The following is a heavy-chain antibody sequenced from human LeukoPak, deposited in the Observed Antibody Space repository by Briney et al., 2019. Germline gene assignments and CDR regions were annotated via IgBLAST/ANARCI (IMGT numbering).Heavy chain of an antibody. CDR1: GFTFSSYW. CDR2: IKQDGSEK. Sequence: GGSLRLSCAASGFTFSSYWMSWVRQAPGKGLEWVANIKQDGSEKYYVDSVKGRFTISRDNAKNSLYLQMNSLRAEDTAVYYCTRAVGSYYPDYWGQGTLVTVSS. J-gene: IGHJ4*02. D-gene: IGHD1-26*01. V-gene: IGHV3-7*01. CDR3: TRAVGSYYPDY.